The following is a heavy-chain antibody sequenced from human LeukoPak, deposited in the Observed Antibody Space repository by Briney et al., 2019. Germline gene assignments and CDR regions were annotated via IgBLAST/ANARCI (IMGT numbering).Heavy chain of an antibody. CDR3: ARQGSSGWTSGRRWFDP. J-gene: IGHJ5*02. D-gene: IGHD6-25*01. Sequence: SETLSLTCTVSGGSISSYYWSWIRQPPGKGLEWIGYIYYSGSTNYNPSLKSRVTISVDTSKNQFSLKLSSVTAADTAVYYCARQGSSGWTSGRRWFDPWGQGTLVTVSS. CDR1: GGSISSYY. V-gene: IGHV4-59*08. CDR2: IYYSGST.